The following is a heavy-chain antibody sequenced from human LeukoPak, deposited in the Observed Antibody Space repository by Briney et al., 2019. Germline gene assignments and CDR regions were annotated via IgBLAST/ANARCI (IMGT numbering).Heavy chain of an antibody. V-gene: IGHV3-48*01. CDR2: ISSSSSTI. D-gene: IGHD6-19*01. CDR1: GFTFSSYS. J-gene: IGHJ4*02. CDR3: ARDDEQWLVLGGLFDY. Sequence: PGGSLRLSCAASGFTFSSYSMNWVRQAPGKGLEWVSYISSSSSTIYYADSVKGRFTISRDNAKNSLYLQMNSLRAEDTAVYYCARDDEQWLVLGGLFDYWGQGTLVTVSS.